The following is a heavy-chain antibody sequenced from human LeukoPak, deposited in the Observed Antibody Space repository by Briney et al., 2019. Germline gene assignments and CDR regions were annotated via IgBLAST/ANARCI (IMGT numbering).Heavy chain of an antibody. CDR2: IYYSGST. J-gene: IGHJ4*02. CDR1: GGSISSSSNY. Sequence: PSETLSLTCSVSGGSISSSSNYWGWIRQPPGKGLEWIGSIYYSGSTYYNPSLKNRVTISVDTSKNQFSLKLSSVSAADTAVYYCARRAGGWFDYWGQGTLVTVSS. D-gene: IGHD2-15*01. V-gene: IGHV4-39*01. CDR3: ARRAGGWFDY.